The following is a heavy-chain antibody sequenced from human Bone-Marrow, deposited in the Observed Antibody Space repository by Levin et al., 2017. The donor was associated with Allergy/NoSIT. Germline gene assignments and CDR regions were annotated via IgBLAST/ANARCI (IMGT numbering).Heavy chain of an antibody. J-gene: IGHJ6*02. CDR2: MYYIGST. V-gene: IGHV4-30-4*01. Sequence: SQTLSLPCAVSGGSLPSDNYYWSWIRQPPGKGLECIGYMYYIGSTYSNPSLKSRVTISVDTSKNHFALKLSSVTAADTAVYYCARMGFYYYAMDVWGPGTTVTVSS. CDR3: ARMGFYYYAMDV. CDR1: GGSLPSDNYY.